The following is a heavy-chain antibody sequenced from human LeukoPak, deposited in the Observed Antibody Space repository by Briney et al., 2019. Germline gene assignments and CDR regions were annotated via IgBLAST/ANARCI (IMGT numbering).Heavy chain of an antibody. CDR2: TSSSSGTI. V-gene: IGHV3-48*01. CDR1: GFIFSNYN. J-gene: IGHJ4*02. D-gene: IGHD5-18*01. Sequence: GGSLRLSCAASGFIFSNYNMNWVRQTPGKGLEWLSYTSSSSGTIYYADSVKGRFTISGDNAKNSLYLQMNSLRAEDTAVYYCARALGYSYGYAVDYWGQGTLVTVS. CDR3: ARALGYSYGYAVDY.